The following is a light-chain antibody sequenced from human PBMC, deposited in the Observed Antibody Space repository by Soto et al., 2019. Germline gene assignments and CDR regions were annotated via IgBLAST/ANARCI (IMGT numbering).Light chain of an antibody. J-gene: IGLJ1*01. CDR1: STDVGEYNY. CDR2: EVT. Sequence: QSSLTQPPSASGSPGQSVTIPCAGTSTDVGEYNYVSWYQQHPGKVPKLIIYEVTDRPSGVSNRFSGSKSGNTASLTISGLQAEDEAEYYCSSYTNINTRACVFGTGTKLTVL. CDR3: SSYTNINTRACV. V-gene: IGLV2-14*01.